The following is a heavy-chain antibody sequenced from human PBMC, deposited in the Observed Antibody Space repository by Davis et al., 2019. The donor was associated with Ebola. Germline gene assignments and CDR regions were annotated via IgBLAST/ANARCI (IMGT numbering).Heavy chain of an antibody. Sequence: SETLSLTCTVSGGSISRYYWSWIRQPPGTGLERIGYIYYSVSTNYNPSLKSRVTISVDTSKNQFSLKLSSVTAADTAVYYCEGGGLHLVELSLSYYLDYWGQGTLVTVSS. CDR3: EGGGLHLVELSLSYYLDY. V-gene: IGHV4-59*01. CDR1: GGSISRYY. CDR2: IYYSVST. J-gene: IGHJ4*02. D-gene: IGHD3-16*02.